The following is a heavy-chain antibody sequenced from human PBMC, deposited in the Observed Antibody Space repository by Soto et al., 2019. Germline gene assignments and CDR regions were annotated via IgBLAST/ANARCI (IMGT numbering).Heavy chain of an antibody. D-gene: IGHD2-15*01. Sequence: QVQVVQSGAEVKKPGASVKVACKASGYSFDTFGMSWVRQAPGQGLEWMGWISIEKGDTNSAQKFQDRVTMTTDTSTSTAYMELRSLTSDDTAVYYCARCYCSVGICFAFWHFDLWGRGTLVTVSS. CDR3: ARCYCSVGICFAFWHFDL. V-gene: IGHV1-18*01. CDR1: GYSFDTFG. CDR2: ISIEKGDT. J-gene: IGHJ2*01.